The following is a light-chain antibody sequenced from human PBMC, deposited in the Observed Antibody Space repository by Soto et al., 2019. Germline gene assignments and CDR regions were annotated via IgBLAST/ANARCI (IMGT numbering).Light chain of an antibody. J-gene: IGLJ1*01. CDR3: SSYEGSATYV. V-gene: IGLV2-23*02. Sequence: ALTQPASVSGSPGQSITISCTGTSSDVGNYNLVSRYQHHPGKAPKLMIYEVGERPSGVSNRFSGSKSGNTASLTLSGLQAEDEADYSCSSYEGSATYVFGIGTEVTV. CDR1: SSDVGNYNL. CDR2: EVG.